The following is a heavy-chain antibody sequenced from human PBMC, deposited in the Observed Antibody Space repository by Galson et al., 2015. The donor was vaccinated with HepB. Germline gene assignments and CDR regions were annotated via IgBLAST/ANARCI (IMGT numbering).Heavy chain of an antibody. Sequence: QSGAEVKKPGESLKISCRGSGYNFINFWIGWVRQVPGEGLEWMGLVYPDDSETRYSPSFQGQVTISADKSISTAYLQWRSLEASDTAIYYCARHTPRFGPSSGYYTLDSWGQGTLVTVSS. V-gene: IGHV5-51*01. CDR3: ARHTPRFGPSSGYYTLDS. CDR1: GYNFINFW. CDR2: VYPDDSET. J-gene: IGHJ4*02. D-gene: IGHD3-22*01.